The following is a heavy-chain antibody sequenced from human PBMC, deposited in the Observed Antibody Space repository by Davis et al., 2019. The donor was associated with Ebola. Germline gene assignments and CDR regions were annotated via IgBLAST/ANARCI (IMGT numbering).Heavy chain of an antibody. Sequence: PGGSLRLSCAASGFTFSSYSMNWVRQAPGKGLEWVSSISSSSSYIYYADSVKGRFTISRDNAKNSLYLQMNSLRAEDTAVYYCARDRRDELEMATINGWFDPWGQGTLVTVSS. CDR3: ARDRRDELEMATINGWFDP. CDR2: ISSSSSYI. J-gene: IGHJ5*02. V-gene: IGHV3-21*04. D-gene: IGHD5-24*01. CDR1: GFTFSSYS.